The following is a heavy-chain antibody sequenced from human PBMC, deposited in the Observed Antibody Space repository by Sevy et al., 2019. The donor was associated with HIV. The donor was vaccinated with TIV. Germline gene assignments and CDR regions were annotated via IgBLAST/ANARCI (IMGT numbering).Heavy chain of an antibody. CDR1: GFTFSSYA. CDR2: ISGSGGST. J-gene: IGHJ3*02. Sequence: GGSLRLSCVASGFTFSSYAMSWVRQAPGKGLEWVSAISGSGGSTYYADSVKGRFTISRDNSKNTLYLQMNSLRAEDTAVYYCAKDPHHHYCSSTSCPDAFDIWGQGTMVTVSS. CDR3: AKDPHHHYCSSTSCPDAFDI. V-gene: IGHV3-23*01. D-gene: IGHD2-2*01.